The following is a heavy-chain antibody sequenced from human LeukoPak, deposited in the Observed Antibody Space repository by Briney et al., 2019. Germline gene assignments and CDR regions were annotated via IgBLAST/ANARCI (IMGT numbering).Heavy chain of an antibody. V-gene: IGHV3-7*01. CDR1: GFTFSSYS. J-gene: IGHJ4*02. D-gene: IGHD3-22*01. CDR2: IKQDGSDK. CDR3: ATQGFYDSSGYYYLQY. Sequence: GGSLRLSCAASGFTFSSYSMNWVRQAPGKGLEWVANIKQDGSDKYYVDSVRGRFTISRDNAKNSLSLQMNSLRAEDTAVYYCATQGFYDSSGYYYLQYWGQGTLVTVSS.